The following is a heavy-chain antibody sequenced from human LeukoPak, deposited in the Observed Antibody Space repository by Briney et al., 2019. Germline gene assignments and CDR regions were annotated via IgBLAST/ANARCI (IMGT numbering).Heavy chain of an antibody. CDR1: GFTFSSYS. CDR2: ISSSSSYI. D-gene: IGHD6-19*01. V-gene: IGHV3-21*01. CDR3: ARSGWSYYFGLDV. Sequence: GGSLRLSCAASGFTFSSYSMNWVRQAPGKGLEWVSSISSSSSYIYYADSVKGRFTISRDNAKNSLYLQMNSLRAEDTAVYYCARSGWSYYFGLDVWGHGTTVTVSS. J-gene: IGHJ6*02.